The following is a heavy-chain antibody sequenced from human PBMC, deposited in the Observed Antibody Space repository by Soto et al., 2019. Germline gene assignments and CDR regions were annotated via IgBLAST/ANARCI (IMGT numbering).Heavy chain of an antibody. D-gene: IGHD3-22*01. V-gene: IGHV4-39*02. CDR1: GDSISSSNSH. Sequence: ETLSLTCTVSGDSISSSNSHWGWTRQPPGKGLEYIGSVYYGGAIFYSGNIYYNPSLKSRVTISVDTSKNQFSLKLSSVTAADTAVYYCARDLGRDGTMIVVVHYPDAFDIWGQGTMVTVSS. J-gene: IGHJ3*02. CDR2: VYYGGAIFYSGNI. CDR3: ARDLGRDGTMIVVVHYPDAFDI.